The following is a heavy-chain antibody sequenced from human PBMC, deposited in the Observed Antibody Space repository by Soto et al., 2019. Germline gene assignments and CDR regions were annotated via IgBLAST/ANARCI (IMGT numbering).Heavy chain of an antibody. J-gene: IGHJ4*02. CDR3: ARVKRGYSGYDPTVKYYFDY. V-gene: IGHV4-31*03. CDR2: IYYSGST. D-gene: IGHD5-12*01. CDR1: GGSISSGGYY. Sequence: SETLSLTCTVSGGSISSGGYYWSWIRQHPGKGLEWIGYIYYSGSTYYNPSLKSRVTISVDTSKNQFSLKLSSVTAADTAVYYCARVKRGYSGYDPTVKYYFDYWGQGTLVTVSS.